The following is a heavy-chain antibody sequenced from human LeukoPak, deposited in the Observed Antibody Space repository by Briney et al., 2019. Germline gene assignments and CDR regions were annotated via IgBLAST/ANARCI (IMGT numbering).Heavy chain of an antibody. J-gene: IGHJ4*02. D-gene: IGHD3-22*01. V-gene: IGHV4-39*01. CDR3: ASDSSGYYRFDY. CDR2: IYYSGST. CDR1: GGSISSSIYY. Sequence: PSETLSLTCTVSGGSISSSIYYWGWIRQPPGKGLEWIGSIYYSGSTYYNPSLKSRVTISVDTSKNQFSLKLSSVTAADTAVYYCASDSSGYYRFDYWGQGTLVTVSS.